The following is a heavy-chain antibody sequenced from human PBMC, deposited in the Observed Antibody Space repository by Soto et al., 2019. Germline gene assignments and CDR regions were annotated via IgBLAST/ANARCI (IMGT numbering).Heavy chain of an antibody. V-gene: IGHV1-18*01. CDR1: GYTFSNYG. Sequence: GASVKVSCKASGYTFSNYGFSWVRQAPGQGLEWMGWIYIDNTKYAQRFQGRVTMTTDTSTSTIYMELRSLRSDDTAVYFCARDRDWNLDYWGQGTLVTSPQ. D-gene: IGHD1-1*01. CDR3: ARDRDWNLDY. CDR2: IYIDNT. J-gene: IGHJ4*02.